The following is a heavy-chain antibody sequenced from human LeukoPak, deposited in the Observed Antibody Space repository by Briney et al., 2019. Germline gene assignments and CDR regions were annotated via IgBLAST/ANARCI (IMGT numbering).Heavy chain of an antibody. D-gene: IGHD5-18*01. CDR2: INQDGSEK. V-gene: IGHV3-7*01. Sequence: GGSLRLSCAASGFTFSSYWMSWVRQAPGKGLEWVANINQDGSEKNYVESVKGRFIISRDNAKTSFYLQMNSLRAEDTAVYYCARSLWPEDYWGQGTLVTVSS. CDR3: ARSLWPEDY. J-gene: IGHJ4*02. CDR1: GFTFSSYW.